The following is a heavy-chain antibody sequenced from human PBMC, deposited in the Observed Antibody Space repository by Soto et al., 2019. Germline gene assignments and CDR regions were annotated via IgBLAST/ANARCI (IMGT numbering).Heavy chain of an antibody. V-gene: IGHV1-46*01. Sequence: ASVKVSCKASGYTFTSYYMYWVRQAPGQGLEWMGIINPSGGSTSYAQKFQGRVTMTRDTSTSTVYMELSSLRSEDTAVYYCARAGGDSGIAARSYYYYYMDVWGKGTTVTVSS. D-gene: IGHD6-6*01. CDR2: INPSGGST. CDR1: GYTFTSYY. CDR3: ARAGGDSGIAARSYYYYYMDV. J-gene: IGHJ6*03.